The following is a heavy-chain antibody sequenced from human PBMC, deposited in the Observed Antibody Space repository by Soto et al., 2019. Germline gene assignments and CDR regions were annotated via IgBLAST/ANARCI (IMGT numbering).Heavy chain of an antibody. CDR1: GFTFSSYA. Sequence: PGGSLRLSCAASGFTFSSYAMHWVRQAPGKGLEWVAVISYDGSNKYYADSVKGRFTISRDNSKNTLYLQMNSLRAEDTAVYYCARILDYYDSSGDYYWAAPHENFDYWGQGTLVTVSS. J-gene: IGHJ4*02. V-gene: IGHV3-30-3*01. CDR2: ISYDGSNK. CDR3: ARILDYYDSSGDYYWAAPHENFDY. D-gene: IGHD3-22*01.